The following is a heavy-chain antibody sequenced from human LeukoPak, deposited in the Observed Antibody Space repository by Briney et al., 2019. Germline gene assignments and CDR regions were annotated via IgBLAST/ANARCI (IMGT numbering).Heavy chain of an antibody. J-gene: IGHJ3*02. CDR3: ARARGKWDAFDI. Sequence: GGSLRLSCAASGFTFSSYSMNWVRQAPGKGLEWVSSISSSSSYIYYADSVKGRFTISRDNAKNSLYLQMNSLRAEDTAVCYCARARGKWDAFDIWGQGTMVTVSS. D-gene: IGHD1-26*01. V-gene: IGHV3-21*01. CDR2: ISSSSSYI. CDR1: GFTFSSYS.